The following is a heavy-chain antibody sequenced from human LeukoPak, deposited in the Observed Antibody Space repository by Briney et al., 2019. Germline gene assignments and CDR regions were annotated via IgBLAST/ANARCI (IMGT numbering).Heavy chain of an antibody. J-gene: IGHJ5*02. D-gene: IGHD6-6*01. CDR2: IYTSGST. V-gene: IGHV4-4*07. CDR3: ARVLRSSIAASKRVGWFDP. CDR1: GGSISSYY. Sequence: SETLSLTCTVSGGSISSYYWSWIRQPAGKGLEWIGRIYTSGSTNYNPSLKSRVTMSVDTSKNQFSLKLSSVTAADTAVYYCARVLRSSIAASKRVGWFDPWGQGTLVTVSS.